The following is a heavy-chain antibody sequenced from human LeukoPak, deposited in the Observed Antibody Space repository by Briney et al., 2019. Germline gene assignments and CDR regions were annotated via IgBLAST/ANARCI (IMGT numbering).Heavy chain of an antibody. CDR1: GFTFISYS. Sequence: GGSLRLSCAASGFTFISYSMNWVLQAPGKGLKRVSYISSRSSTIYYADTVKGRFTISRDNAKNSLYLQMNSLRDEDTAVYYCARTAAGYYGLDVRGQGTTVTVSS. V-gene: IGHV3-48*02. CDR3: ARTAAGYYGLDV. J-gene: IGHJ6*02. D-gene: IGHD2-15*01. CDR2: ISSRSSTI.